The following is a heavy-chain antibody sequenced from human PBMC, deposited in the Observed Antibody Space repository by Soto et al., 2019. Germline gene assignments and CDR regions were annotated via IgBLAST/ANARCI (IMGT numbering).Heavy chain of an antibody. J-gene: IGHJ5*02. CDR2: ISGGGDST. CDR1: GFTFSTNS. CDR3: SKWDGYGDQ. D-gene: IGHD5-12*01. Sequence: EVPLLESGGGLVQPGGSLRLSCAASGFTFSTNSMTWVRQAPGKGLEWVCGISGGGDSTHYADSVKGRFTISRDNSQNMVYLQMNSRAADDTAVYFCSKWDGYGDQWGQGTLVTVSS. V-gene: IGHV3-23*01.